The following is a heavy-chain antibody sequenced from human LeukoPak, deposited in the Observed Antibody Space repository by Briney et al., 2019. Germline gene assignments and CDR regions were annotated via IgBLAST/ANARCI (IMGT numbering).Heavy chain of an antibody. CDR1: GGTFNSYT. CDR2: IIPILGIT. CDR3: ALGWGGSYSGSSGSSLPTRD. J-gene: IGHJ4*02. Sequence: SVKVSCKASGGTFNSYTISWVRQAPGQGLEWMGRIIPILGITNYAQKFQGRVTITADKSTNTVYMELSSLRSEDTAVYYCALGWGGSYSGSSGSSLPTRDWGQGTLVTVSS. D-gene: IGHD1-26*01. V-gene: IGHV1-69*02.